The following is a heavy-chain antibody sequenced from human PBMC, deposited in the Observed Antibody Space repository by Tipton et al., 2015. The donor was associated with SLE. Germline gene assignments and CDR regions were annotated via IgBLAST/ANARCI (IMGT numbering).Heavy chain of an antibody. CDR1: GDSMRSDSYY. V-gene: IGHV4-39*01. J-gene: IGHJ3*01. CDR3: VRHPWLLLFAFDV. D-gene: IGHD3-9*01. Sequence: TLSLTCTVSGDSMRSDSYYWGWIRQSPGKGLEWVGSIYATGMTQYNPSLKSRVTLSVDTSKNQFSLKLSSVTAADTAVFYCVRHPWLLLFAFDVWGQGTTVPVSS. CDR2: IYATGMT.